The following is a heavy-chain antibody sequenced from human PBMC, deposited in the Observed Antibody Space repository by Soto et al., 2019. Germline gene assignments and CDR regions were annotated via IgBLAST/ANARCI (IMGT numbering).Heavy chain of an antibody. V-gene: IGHV1-8*01. Sequence: ASVKVSCKASGYTFTSYDINWVRQATGQGLEWMGWMSPNSGNTGYAQKFQGRVTMTRNTSISTAYMELSSLRSGDTAVYYCARRSAMVLGYYYYYYMDVWGKGTTVTVSS. CDR2: MSPNSGNT. CDR3: ARRSAMVLGYYYYYYMDV. D-gene: IGHD5-18*01. J-gene: IGHJ6*03. CDR1: GYTFTSYD.